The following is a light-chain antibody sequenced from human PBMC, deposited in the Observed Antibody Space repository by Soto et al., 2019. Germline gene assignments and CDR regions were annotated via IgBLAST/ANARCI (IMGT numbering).Light chain of an antibody. V-gene: IGLV4-69*01. CDR2: LNSDGSH. CDR3: QTWGTGIQV. J-gene: IGLJ2*01. CDR1: SGHSSYA. Sequence: QLVLTQSPSASASLGASVKLTCTLSSGHSSYAIAWHQQQPEKGHRYLMKLNSDGSHSKGDGIPDRFSGSSSGAERYLTISSHQSEDEADYYCQTWGTGIQVFGGGTKFTVL.